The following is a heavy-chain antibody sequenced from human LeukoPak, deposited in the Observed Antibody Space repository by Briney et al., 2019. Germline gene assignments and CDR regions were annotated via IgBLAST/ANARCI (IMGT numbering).Heavy chain of an antibody. CDR3: VFGYSSGWYQDYFDY. J-gene: IGHJ4*02. CDR1: GGTFSSYA. V-gene: IGHV1-69*05. CDR2: IIPIFGTA. Sequence: ASVKVSCKASGGTFSSYAISWVRQAPGQGLEWMGRIIPIFGTANYAQKFQGRVTITTDESTSTAYMELSSLRSEDTAVYHCVFGYSSGWYQDYFDYWGQGTLVTVSS. D-gene: IGHD6-19*01.